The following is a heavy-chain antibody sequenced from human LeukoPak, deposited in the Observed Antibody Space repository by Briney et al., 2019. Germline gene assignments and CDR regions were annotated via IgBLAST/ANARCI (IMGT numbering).Heavy chain of an antibody. Sequence: GGSLRLSCAASGFTFSSYSMNWVRQAPGEGLEWVSSISSSSSYIYYTDSVKGRFTISRDNAKNTLYLQMNSLRAEDTAMYFCAKGPNYFDSWGQGTLVTVSS. V-gene: IGHV3-21*01. CDR2: ISSSSSYI. CDR1: GFTFSSYS. J-gene: IGHJ4*02. CDR3: AKGPNYFDS.